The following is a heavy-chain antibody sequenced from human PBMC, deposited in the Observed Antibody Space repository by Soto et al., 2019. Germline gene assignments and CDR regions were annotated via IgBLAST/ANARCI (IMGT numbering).Heavy chain of an antibody. CDR3: ATSYGSGYRAFDY. CDR1: GDTFAFYS. V-gene: IGHV1-69*02. CDR2: INPILSMS. D-gene: IGHD3-10*01. J-gene: IGHJ4*02. Sequence: QVQLVQSGAEVKRPGSSVKVSCKASGDTFAFYSINWVRQAPGLGLEWMGRINPILSMSNYAQRFQGRVTMTADKFTSTAYMVLNSLISEDTAMYYCATSYGSGYRAFDYWGQGALVTVSS.